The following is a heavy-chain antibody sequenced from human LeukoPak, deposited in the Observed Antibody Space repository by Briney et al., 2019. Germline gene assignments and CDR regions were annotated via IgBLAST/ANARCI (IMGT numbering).Heavy chain of an antibody. CDR3: ARRGLRYSSSSPTPFDY. J-gene: IGHJ4*02. CDR1: GYTFTGYY. Sequence: ASVKVSCKASGYTFTGYYMHWVRQAPGQGLEWMGWINPNSGGTNYAQKFQGRVTMTRDTSISTAYMELSRLRSDDTAVYYCARRGLRYSSSSPTPFDYWGQGTLVTVSA. V-gene: IGHV1-2*02. D-gene: IGHD6-6*01. CDR2: INPNSGGT.